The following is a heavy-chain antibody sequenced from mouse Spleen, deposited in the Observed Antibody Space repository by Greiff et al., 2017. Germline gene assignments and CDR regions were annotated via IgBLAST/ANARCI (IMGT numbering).Heavy chain of an antibody. D-gene: IGHD2-1*01. J-gene: IGHJ4*01. CDR2: IDPANGNT. Sequence: EVMLVESVAELVRPGASVKLSCTASGFNIKNTYMHWVKQRPEQGLEWIGRIDPANGNTKYAPKFQGKATITADTSSNTAYLQLSSLTSEDTAIYYCARKLYYGNPGDAMDYWGQGTSVTVSS. CDR3: ARKLYYGNPGDAMDY. V-gene: IGHV14-3*01. CDR1: GFNIKNTY.